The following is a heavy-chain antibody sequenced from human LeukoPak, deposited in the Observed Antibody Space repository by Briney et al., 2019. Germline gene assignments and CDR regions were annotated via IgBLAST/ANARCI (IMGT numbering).Heavy chain of an antibody. CDR1: GFTFSNYS. Sequence: GGSLRLSCAASGFTFSNYSMNWVRQAPGKGLEWVSSISSSSSYIYYADSVKGRFTISRDNAKNLLYLQMNSLRTEDTAVYYCARDRTFGEIDYWGQGTLVTVSS. CDR2: ISSSSSYI. V-gene: IGHV3-21*01. CDR3: ARDRTFGEIDY. J-gene: IGHJ4*02. D-gene: IGHD3-10*01.